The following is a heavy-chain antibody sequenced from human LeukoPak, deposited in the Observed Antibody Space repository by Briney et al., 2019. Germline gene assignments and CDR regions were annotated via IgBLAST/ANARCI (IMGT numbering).Heavy chain of an antibody. D-gene: IGHD3/OR15-3a*01. CDR2: TPYDGSNK. V-gene: IGHV3-30*01. CDR3: ARDLRTGSYLDY. Sequence: GGSLRLSCAAFGFTFSSYAMHWVRQAPGKGLEWLAVTPYDGSNKYYADSVKGRFTISRDNSKNTLYLQMNSLRAEDTAVYFCARDLRTGSYLDYWGRGTLVTVSS. J-gene: IGHJ4*02. CDR1: GFTFSSYA.